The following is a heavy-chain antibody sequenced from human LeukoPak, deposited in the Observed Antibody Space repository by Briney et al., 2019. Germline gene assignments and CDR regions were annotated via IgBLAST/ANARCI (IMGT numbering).Heavy chain of an antibody. Sequence: GGSLRLSCAASGFTFSSYAMSWVRQAPGKGLEWVSAISGSGGSTYYADSVKGRFTISRDNSKNTLYLQMNSLRAGDTAVYYCAKDLSDFWSGRNFDYWGQGTLVTVSS. D-gene: IGHD3-3*01. CDR3: AKDLSDFWSGRNFDY. CDR1: GFTFSSYA. J-gene: IGHJ4*02. V-gene: IGHV3-23*01. CDR2: ISGSGGST.